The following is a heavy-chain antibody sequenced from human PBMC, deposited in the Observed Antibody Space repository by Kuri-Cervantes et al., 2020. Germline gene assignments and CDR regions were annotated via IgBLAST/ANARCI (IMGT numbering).Heavy chain of an antibody. Sequence: GGSLRLSCAASGFTFSSYDMHWVRQAPGKGLEWVAVISYDGSNKYYADSVKGRFTISRDNSKNTLYLQMNSLRAEDTAVYYCAKPQAQYSSGWYYGFDYWGQGTLVTVSS. CDR1: GFTFSSYD. CDR2: ISYDGSNK. J-gene: IGHJ4*02. V-gene: IGHV3-30*18. D-gene: IGHD6-19*01. CDR3: AKPQAQYSSGWYYGFDY.